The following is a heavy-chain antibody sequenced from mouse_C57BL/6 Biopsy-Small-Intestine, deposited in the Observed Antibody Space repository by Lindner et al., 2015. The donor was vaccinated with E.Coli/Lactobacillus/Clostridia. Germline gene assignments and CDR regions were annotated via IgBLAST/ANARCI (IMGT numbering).Heavy chain of an antibody. CDR3: ARRTNWDDSYAMDY. CDR2: ILPGSGST. D-gene: IGHD4-1*01. J-gene: IGHJ4*01. V-gene: IGHV1-9*01. Sequence: VQLQESGAELMKPGASVKLSCKATGYTFTGYWIEWVKQRPGHGLEWIGEILPGSGSTNYNEKFKAKATLTVDQSSSTAYVQLNSLTSEDSAVYYCARRTNWDDSYAMDYWGQGTSVTVSS. CDR1: GYTFTGYW.